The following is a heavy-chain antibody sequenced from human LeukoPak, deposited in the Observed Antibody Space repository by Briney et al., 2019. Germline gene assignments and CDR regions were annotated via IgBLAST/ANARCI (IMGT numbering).Heavy chain of an antibody. CDR3: AKHQSYSSPLDY. CDR1: GGTFRSYA. V-gene: IGHV1-69*05. CDR2: IIPIFGTA. D-gene: IGHD6-13*01. J-gene: IGHJ4*02. Sequence: SVKVSCKASGGTFRSYAISWVRQAPGQGLEWMGGIIPIFGTANYAQKFQGRVTITTDESTSTAYMELSSLRSEDTAVYYCAKHQSYSSPLDYWGQGTLVTVSS.